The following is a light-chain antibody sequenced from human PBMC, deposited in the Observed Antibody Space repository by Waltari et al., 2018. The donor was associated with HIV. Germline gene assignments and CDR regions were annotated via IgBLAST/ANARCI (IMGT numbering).Light chain of an antibody. J-gene: IGLJ3*02. CDR1: SSDVGSYNL. V-gene: IGLV2-23*01. CDR2: EDD. Sequence: SALTQPACVSGSPGQAITVSCTGSSSDVGSYNLVSWYQQHPGKAPKLMIYEDDKRPSGVSNRFSGSKSGNTASLTISGLQAEDEADYYCCSYAGSTTWLFGGGTKLTVL. CDR3: CSYAGSTTWL.